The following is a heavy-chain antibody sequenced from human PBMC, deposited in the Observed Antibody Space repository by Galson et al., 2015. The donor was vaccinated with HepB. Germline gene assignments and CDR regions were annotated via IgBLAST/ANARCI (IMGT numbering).Heavy chain of an antibody. CDR1: GYIFTTYT. CDR3: ARQWVGWTQDY. CDR2: INAGNGNT. Sequence: SVKVSCKASGYIFTTYTMHWVRQAPGQRLEWMGWINAGNGNTKYSQKFQGRVTLTRDTSANTAYMELTSLISEDTAVYYCARQWVGWTQDYWGQGTLVTVSS. J-gene: IGHJ4*02. V-gene: IGHV1-3*01. D-gene: IGHD5-18*01.